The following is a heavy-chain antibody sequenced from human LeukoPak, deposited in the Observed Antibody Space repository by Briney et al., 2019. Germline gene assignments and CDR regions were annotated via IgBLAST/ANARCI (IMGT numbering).Heavy chain of an antibody. CDR1: GFTFSSYG. V-gene: IGHV3-30*02. Sequence: GGSLRLSCAASGFTFSSYGMHWVRQAPGKGLEGVAFIRYDGSNKYYADSVKGRFTISRDNSKNTLYLQMNSLRAEDTAVYYCAKVADIVVVPAATWAFDPWGQGTLVTVSS. CDR2: IRYDGSNK. D-gene: IGHD2-2*01. CDR3: AKVADIVVVPAATWAFDP. J-gene: IGHJ5*02.